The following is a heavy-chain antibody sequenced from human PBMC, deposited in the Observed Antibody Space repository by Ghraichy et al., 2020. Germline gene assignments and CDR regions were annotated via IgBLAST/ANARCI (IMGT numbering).Heavy chain of an antibody. CDR2: IYHSGSA. CDR1: GGSISHYY. D-gene: IGHD3-10*01. CDR3: AGDGWGGNPSYYYMDV. Sequence: SETLSLTCTVSGGSISHYYWSWIRQPPGKGLEWIGYIYHSGSANYNPSLKSRVTISVDVSKNQFSLKLSSVTAADTAVYYCAGDGWGGNPSYYYMDVWGKGTTVTVSS. V-gene: IGHV4-59*01. J-gene: IGHJ6*03.